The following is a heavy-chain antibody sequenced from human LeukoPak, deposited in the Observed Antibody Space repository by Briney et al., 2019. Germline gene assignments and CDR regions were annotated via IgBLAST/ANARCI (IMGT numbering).Heavy chain of an antibody. Sequence: RGSLRLSCAASGFTFSSYSMNWVRQAPGKVLEWASSISSSSSYIYYADSVKGRLTISRDNSRNTVYMQMSSLRTEDTAVYYCAKDPRGPTTYDSSARDSLDYWGQGTLVTVSS. J-gene: IGHJ4*02. CDR2: ISSSSSYI. CDR1: GFTFSSYS. D-gene: IGHD3-22*01. CDR3: AKDPRGPTTYDSSARDSLDY. V-gene: IGHV3-21*01.